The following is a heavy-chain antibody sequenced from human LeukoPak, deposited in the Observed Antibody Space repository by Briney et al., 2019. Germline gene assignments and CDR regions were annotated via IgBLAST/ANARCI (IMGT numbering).Heavy chain of an antibody. D-gene: IGHD2-2*01. CDR2: IYHSGST. J-gene: IGHJ6*02. V-gene: IGHV4-30-2*01. CDR1: GGSISSGGYS. CDR3: ARGTSYTHYGMDV. Sequence: SETLSFTCAVSGGSISSGGYSWSWIRQPPGKGLEWIGYIYHSGSTYYNPSLKSRVTISVDRSKNQFSLKLSSVTAADTAVYYCARGTSYTHYGMDVWGQGTTVTVSS.